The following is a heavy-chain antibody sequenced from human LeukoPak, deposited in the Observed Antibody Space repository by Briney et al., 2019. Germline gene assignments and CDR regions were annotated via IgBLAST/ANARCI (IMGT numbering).Heavy chain of an antibody. Sequence: SETLSLTCTVSGGSISSSTYYWTWIRQPPGKGLEWIGYIYYTGSSNYNPSLKSRVTISVDTSKNQFSLRLNSVTAADTAVYYCARGRLDTAMTYRWFDPWGQGTLVTVSS. CDR2: IYYTGSS. V-gene: IGHV4-61*05. CDR1: GGSISSSTYY. CDR3: ARGRLDTAMTYRWFDP. D-gene: IGHD5-18*01. J-gene: IGHJ5*02.